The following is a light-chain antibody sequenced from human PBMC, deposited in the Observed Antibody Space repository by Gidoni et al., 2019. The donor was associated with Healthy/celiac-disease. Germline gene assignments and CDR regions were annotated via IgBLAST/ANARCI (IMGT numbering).Light chain of an antibody. CDR1: QSVVYSSNNKNY. Sequence: DIVMTQSHDSLAVSLGERATINCKSSQSVVYSSNNKNYLAWYQQKPGQPPKLLIYWASTRESGVPDRFSGSGSGTDFTLPISSLQAEDGAVYYCQQYYSTPLTFXGXTKVEIK. J-gene: IGKJ4*01. CDR2: WAS. CDR3: QQYYSTPLT. V-gene: IGKV4-1*01.